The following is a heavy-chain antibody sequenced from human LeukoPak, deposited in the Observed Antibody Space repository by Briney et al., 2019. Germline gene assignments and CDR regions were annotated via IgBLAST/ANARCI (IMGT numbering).Heavy chain of an antibody. CDR2: VYPGESQT. D-gene: IGHD3-10*01. J-gene: IGHJ4*02. Sequence: GESLKISCKGSGNSFNTYWIGWVRQMPGQGLEWMGIVYPGESQTKYSPSFQGQVTISAGKSISTAYLQWSSLKASDTAMYYCARQGTGSGSYSPFDYWGQGTPVIVSS. CDR3: ARQGTGSGSYSPFDY. CDR1: GNSFNTYW. V-gene: IGHV5-51*01.